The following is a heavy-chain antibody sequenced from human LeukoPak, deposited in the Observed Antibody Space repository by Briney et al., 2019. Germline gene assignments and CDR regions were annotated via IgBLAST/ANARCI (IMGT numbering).Heavy chain of an antibody. J-gene: IGHJ5*02. CDR1: GYSFTSYW. V-gene: IGHV5-51*01. Sequence: GESLQISCKGSGYSFTSYWIGWVRQMPGKGLEWMGIIYPGDPDTRYSPSFQGQVTISADKSISTAYLQWSSLKASDTAMYYCARLPYYDSSGYYYGWFDPWGQGTLVTVSS. D-gene: IGHD3-22*01. CDR3: ARLPYYDSSGYYYGWFDP. CDR2: IYPGDPDT.